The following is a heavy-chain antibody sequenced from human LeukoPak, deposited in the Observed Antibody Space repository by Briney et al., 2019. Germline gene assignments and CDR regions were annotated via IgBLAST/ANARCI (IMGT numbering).Heavy chain of an antibody. V-gene: IGHV3-49*04. Sequence: GGSLRLSCTASGFTFGDYAMSWVRQAPGKGLEWVGFIRSKAYGGTTEYAASVKGRFTISRDDSKSIAYLQMNSLKTEDTAVYYCQAGGRPTYYFDYWGQGTLVTVSS. CDR3: QAGGRPTYYFDY. J-gene: IGHJ4*02. CDR1: GFTFGDYA. CDR2: IRSKAYGGTT. D-gene: IGHD3-16*01.